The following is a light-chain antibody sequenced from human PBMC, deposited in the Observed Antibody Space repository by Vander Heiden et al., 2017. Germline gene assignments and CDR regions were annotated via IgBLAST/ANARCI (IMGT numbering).Light chain of an antibody. CDR3: QSYDSSLSGWV. CDR2: GNS. V-gene: IGLV1-40*01. CDR1: SSTIAAGYD. J-gene: IGLJ3*02. Sequence: SVLTQPPSLSRAPGQRVTISCTESSSTIAAGYDVHWYQQLPGTAPKLLIYGNSNRPSGLPDRFSGSKSGTSASLAITGLQAEDEADYYCQSYDSSLSGWVFGGGTKLTVL.